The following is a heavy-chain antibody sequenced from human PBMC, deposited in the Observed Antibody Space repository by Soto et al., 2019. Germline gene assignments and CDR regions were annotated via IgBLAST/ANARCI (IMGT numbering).Heavy chain of an antibody. CDR1: GFTVSSNY. V-gene: IGHV3-53*01. Sequence: PGGSLRLSCSASGFTVSSNYMSWVRQAPGKGLEWVSVIYSGGSTYYADSVKGRFTISRDNSKNTLYLQMNSLRAEDTAVHYCARGRDYYDSSALFWGQGTMVTVSS. D-gene: IGHD3-22*01. CDR2: IYSGGST. J-gene: IGHJ3*01. CDR3: ARGRDYYDSSALF.